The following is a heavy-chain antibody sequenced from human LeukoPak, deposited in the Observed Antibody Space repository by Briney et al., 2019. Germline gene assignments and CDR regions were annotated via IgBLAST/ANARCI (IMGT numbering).Heavy chain of an antibody. CDR3: TRVGYIDEGIDY. CDR1: GFTFSSYA. V-gene: IGHV3-7*04. J-gene: IGHJ4*02. D-gene: IGHD5-24*01. CDR2: IKQDGSKK. Sequence: GSLRLSCAASGFTFSSYALHWVRQAPGKGLEWVANIKQDGSKKSYVDSVKGRFTISRDNAKNSLYLQMNSLRAEDTAIYYCTRVGYIDEGIDYWGQGTLVTVSS.